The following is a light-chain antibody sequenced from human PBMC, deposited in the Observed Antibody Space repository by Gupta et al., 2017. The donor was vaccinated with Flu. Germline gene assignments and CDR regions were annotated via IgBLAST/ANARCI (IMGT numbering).Light chain of an antibody. V-gene: IGKV3-11*01. CDR3: LQRSSWPRFA. J-gene: IGKJ3*01. CDR1: QNVAES. CDR2: DAS. Sequence: ERATVSCRTSQNVAESLAWYQQKPGQPPRLLMYDASKRATGIPARFSGSGSGTEFTLTISSLEPEEFAVYFCLQRSSWPRFAFGPGTKVDIK.